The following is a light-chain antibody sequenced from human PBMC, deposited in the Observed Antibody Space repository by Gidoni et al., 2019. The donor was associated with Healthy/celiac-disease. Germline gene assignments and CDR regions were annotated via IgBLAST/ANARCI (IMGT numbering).Light chain of an antibody. CDR3: QQYDNRPPFT. CDR1: QDISNY. V-gene: IGKV1-33*01. J-gene: IGKJ3*01. Sequence: DIQMTQSPSSLSASVGDRVTITCQASQDISNYLNWYQQKPGKAPKLLIYGASNLETGVPSRFSGSGSGTDFTFTISSLQPEDIATYYCQQYDNRPPFTFGPGTKVDIK. CDR2: GAS.